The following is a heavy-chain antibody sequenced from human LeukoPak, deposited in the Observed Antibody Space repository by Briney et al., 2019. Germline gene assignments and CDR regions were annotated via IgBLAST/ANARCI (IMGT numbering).Heavy chain of an antibody. D-gene: IGHD1-14*01. Sequence: ASVKVSCKASGYTFTIYGISWVRQAPGQGLEWMGWISAYNGNTNYAQKLLGRVTMTTDTSTSTAYMELRSLRSDDTAVYYCARHRNIVVVGRYYFDYWGQGTLVTVSS. J-gene: IGHJ4*02. CDR3: ARHRNIVVVGRYYFDY. V-gene: IGHV1-18*01. CDR1: GYTFTIYG. CDR2: ISAYNGNT.